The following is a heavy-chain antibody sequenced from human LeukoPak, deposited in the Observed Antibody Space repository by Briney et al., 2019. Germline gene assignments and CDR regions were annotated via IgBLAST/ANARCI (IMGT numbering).Heavy chain of an antibody. Sequence: ASETLSLTCAVFNGSFNTFYLSWIRQPPGKGLEWIGEINHSGSINYNPSLMSRVTISVDTSKNQFSLKLTSVTAADTGVYYCASDVDTAMAPVGVCGQGTTVAVSS. CDR3: ASDVDTAMAPVGV. CDR2: INHSGSI. J-gene: IGHJ6*02. CDR1: NGSFNTFY. V-gene: IGHV4-34*01. D-gene: IGHD5-18*01.